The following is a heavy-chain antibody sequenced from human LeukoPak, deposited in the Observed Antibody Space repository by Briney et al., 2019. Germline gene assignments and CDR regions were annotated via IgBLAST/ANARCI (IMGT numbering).Heavy chain of an antibody. D-gene: IGHD3-16*01. CDR2: T. Sequence: GGSLRLSCAASGFTFSDYWMHWVRQAPGKGLVWVSRTNYADSVKGRFTISRDNAKKSLYLQMNSLRAEDTAVYSCARDMIILQSWGQGTLVTVSS. CDR1: GFTFSDYW. CDR3: ARDMIILQS. J-gene: IGHJ5*02. V-gene: IGHV3-74*01.